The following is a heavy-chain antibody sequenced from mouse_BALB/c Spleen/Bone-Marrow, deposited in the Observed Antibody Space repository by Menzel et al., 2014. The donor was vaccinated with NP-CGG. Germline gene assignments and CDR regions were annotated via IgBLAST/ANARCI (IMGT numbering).Heavy chain of an antibody. CDR1: GYSFTSYW. CDR2: IHPSYTET. D-gene: IGHD1-1*01. V-gene: IGHV1-61*01. CDR3: ARLEGNYGSTFAY. J-gene: IGHJ3*01. Sequence: QVQLKESGAELVRPGASVKLSCKASGYSFTSYWMNWVKQRPGQGLEWIGMIHPSYTETRLNQRFKDKATLTVDKSSSTAYMQLSSPTSEDSAVYYCARLEGNYGSTFAYWGQGTLVAVSA.